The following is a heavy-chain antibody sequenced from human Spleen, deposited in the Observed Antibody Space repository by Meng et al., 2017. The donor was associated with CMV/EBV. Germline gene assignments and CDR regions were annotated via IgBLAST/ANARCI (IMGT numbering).Heavy chain of an antibody. CDR3: ARKPPYYYDTSGSFGFDP. Sequence: FTLSTYYIRWVRPAPGKGLEWVSVIYSGGSTYYADSVKGRFTISRDNSKTTLYLQMNSLRAEDTAVYYCARKPPYYYDTSGSFGFDPWGQGTLVTVSS. D-gene: IGHD3-22*01. V-gene: IGHV3-66*02. CDR1: FTLSTYY. CDR2: IYSGGST. J-gene: IGHJ5*02.